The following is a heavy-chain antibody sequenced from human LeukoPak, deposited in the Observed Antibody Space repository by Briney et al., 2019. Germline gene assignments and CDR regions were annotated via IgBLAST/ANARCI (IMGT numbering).Heavy chain of an antibody. J-gene: IGHJ6*03. V-gene: IGHV4-4*07. CDR3: ARQEVAGMGHYYHQYMDV. Sequence: SETLSLTCTVSGGSISSYYWNWIRQPAGKGLEWIGRIHTSGSTNYNPSLKSRVTISVDTSKNQFSLKLSSVTAADTAVYYCARQEVAGMGHYYHQYMDVWGKGTTVTISS. CDR2: IHTSGST. CDR1: GGSISSYY. D-gene: IGHD6-19*01.